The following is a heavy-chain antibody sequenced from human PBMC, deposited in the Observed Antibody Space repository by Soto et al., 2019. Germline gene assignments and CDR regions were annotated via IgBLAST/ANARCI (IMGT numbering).Heavy chain of an antibody. Sequence: GGPVKVSCKASGGTFSSYAISWVRQAPGQGLEWMGGIIPIFGTANYAQKFQGRVTITPDESTSTAYMELSSLRSEDTAVYYCASHLDCSGGSCYSDYYYGMDVWGQGTTVTVSS. V-gene: IGHV1-69*13. D-gene: IGHD2-15*01. CDR3: ASHLDCSGGSCYSDYYYGMDV. CDR2: IIPIFGTA. CDR1: GGTFSSYA. J-gene: IGHJ6*02.